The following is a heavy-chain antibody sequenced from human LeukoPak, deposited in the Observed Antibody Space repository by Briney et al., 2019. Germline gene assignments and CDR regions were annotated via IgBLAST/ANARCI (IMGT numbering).Heavy chain of an antibody. CDR1: GYSISSGYY. J-gene: IGHJ2*01. CDR2: IYHSGST. V-gene: IGHV4-38-2*01. Sequence: WETLSLTCAVSGYSISSGYYWGCIRQPPGKGLEWIGSIYHSGSTYYNPSLKSRVTISVDTSKNQFSLKLSCVTSADTAVYYCARQGSGWYFDLWGRGTLVTVSS. CDR3: ARQGSGWYFDL.